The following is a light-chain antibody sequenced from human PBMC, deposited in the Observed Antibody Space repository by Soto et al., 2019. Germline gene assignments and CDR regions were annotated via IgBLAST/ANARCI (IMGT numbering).Light chain of an antibody. J-gene: IGLJ1*01. CDR1: SSNIGSNS. CDR3: AAWDDSLNGHI. CDR2: SSN. V-gene: IGLV1-44*01. Sequence: LTQPHSASGTPGRRVTISCSGSSSNIGSNSVHWFQQVPGTAPKPLIYSSNQRPSGVPERFSGSKSGTSASLAISGLQSEDEADYYCAAWDDSLNGHIFGTGTKVTVL.